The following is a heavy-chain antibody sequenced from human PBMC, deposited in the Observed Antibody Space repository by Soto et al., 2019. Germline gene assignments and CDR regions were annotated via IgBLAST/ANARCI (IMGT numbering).Heavy chain of an antibody. V-gene: IGHV4-34*01. Sequence: QVQLQQWGAGLLKPSETLSLTCAVYGGSFSGYQWTWIRQTPGKGLEWIGEINDSGNINYNPSLKSRVTILVDTAKKQISLKLSSVTAADTAVYYCARGLILWFGELSRRGGYYYYMTSGAKGPRSPSP. CDR2: INDSGNI. CDR3: ARGLILWFGELSRRGGYYYYMTS. J-gene: IGHJ6*03. CDR1: GGSFSGYQ. D-gene: IGHD3-10*01.